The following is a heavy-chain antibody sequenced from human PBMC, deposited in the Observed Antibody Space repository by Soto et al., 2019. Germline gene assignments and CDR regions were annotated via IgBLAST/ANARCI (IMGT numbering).Heavy chain of an antibody. Sequence: SETLSLTCAVYGGSFSGYYWSWIRQPPGKGLEWIGEINHSGSTNYNPSLKSRVTISVDTSKNQFSLKLSSVTAADTAVYYCARGVVVAGHFQHWGQGTLVTVSS. V-gene: IGHV4-34*01. CDR1: GGSFSGYY. CDR2: INHSGST. J-gene: IGHJ1*01. CDR3: ARGVVVAGHFQH. D-gene: IGHD2-15*01.